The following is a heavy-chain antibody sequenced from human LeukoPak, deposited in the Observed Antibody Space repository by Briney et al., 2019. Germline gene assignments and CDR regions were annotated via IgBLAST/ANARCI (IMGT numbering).Heavy chain of an antibody. V-gene: IGHV3-33*01. D-gene: IGHD1-26*01. CDR3: ARETSGSHWN. CDR2: IWYDGSNK. CDR1: GFTFSSYG. Sequence: GGSLRLSCAASGFTFSSYGMHWVRQAPGKGLEWVAVIWYDGSNKYYADSVKGRFTISRDNSKNTLNLQMNSLRVEDTAVYYCARETSGSHWNWGQGTLVTVSS. J-gene: IGHJ4*02.